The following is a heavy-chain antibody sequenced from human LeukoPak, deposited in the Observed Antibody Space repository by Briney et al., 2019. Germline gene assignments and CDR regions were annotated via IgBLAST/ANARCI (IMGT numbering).Heavy chain of an antibody. CDR1: GFTFSSYA. D-gene: IGHD3-22*01. Sequence: PGGPLRLSCAASGFTFSSYAMHWVRQAPGKGLEWVAVISYDGSNKYYADSVKGRSTISRDNSKNTLYLQMNSLRAEDTAVYYCASDSEYYDSSGYYHYDAFDIWGQGTMVTVSS. V-gene: IGHV3-30-3*01. J-gene: IGHJ3*02. CDR2: ISYDGSNK. CDR3: ASDSEYYDSSGYYHYDAFDI.